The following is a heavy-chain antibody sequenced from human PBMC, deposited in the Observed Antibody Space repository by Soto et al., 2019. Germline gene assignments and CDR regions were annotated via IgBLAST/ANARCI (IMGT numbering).Heavy chain of an antibody. Sequence: EVQLLESGGGLVQPGGSLRLSCAASGFSFSTYAMSWVRQAPGKGLEWVSTVGRGDSTFYADSVRGRFTISRDNSNNALFLQMNSLRADDTALYYCAKWILVEVPGTRAFDIWGQGTMVIVSS. CDR1: GFSFSTYA. V-gene: IGHV3-23*01. CDR2: VGRGDST. CDR3: AKWILVEVPGTRAFDI. D-gene: IGHD2-2*01. J-gene: IGHJ3*02.